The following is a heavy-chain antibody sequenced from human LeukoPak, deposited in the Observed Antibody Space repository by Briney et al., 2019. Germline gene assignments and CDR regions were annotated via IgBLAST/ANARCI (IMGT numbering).Heavy chain of an antibody. V-gene: IGHV4-39*07. CDR3: ARVTGYIVEDYFDY. D-gene: IGHD3-22*01. CDR2: IYYSGST. J-gene: IGHJ4*02. CDR1: VGSISSNRYY. Sequence: SETLSLTCAVTVGSISSNRYYWGWIREPPGKGLERIGSIYYSGSTYYNPSLKSRVTISVDTSKNQFSLRLSSVTAADTAVYYCARVTGYIVEDYFDYWGQGTLVTVSS.